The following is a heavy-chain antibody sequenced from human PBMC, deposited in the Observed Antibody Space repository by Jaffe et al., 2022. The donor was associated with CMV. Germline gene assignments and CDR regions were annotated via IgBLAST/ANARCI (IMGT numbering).Heavy chain of an antibody. CDR2: IYYSGST. Sequence: QVQLQESGPGLVKPSETLSLTCTVSGGSISSYYWSWIRQPPGKGLEWIGYIYYSGSTNYNPSLKSRVTISVDTSKNQFSLKLSSVTAADTAVYYCARDGSGSPIGGWFDPCGQGTLVTVSS. D-gene: IGHD3-10*01. CDR1: GGSISSYY. CDR3: ARDGSGSPIGGWFDP. J-gene: IGHJ5*02. V-gene: IGHV4-59*01.